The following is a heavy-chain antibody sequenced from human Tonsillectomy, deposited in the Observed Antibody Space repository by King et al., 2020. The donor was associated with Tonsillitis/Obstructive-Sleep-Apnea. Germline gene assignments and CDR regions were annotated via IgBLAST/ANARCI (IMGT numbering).Heavy chain of an antibody. J-gene: IGHJ4*02. CDR1: SFSFHYYT. CDR2: MVGTGNHL. V-gene: IGHV3-21*01. Sequence: VQLVESGGGLVKPGGSLRLSFAASSFSFHYYTLKLVRQAPGEGLAWGSSMVGTGNHLYHADSVKGRFTVSRDNTKNALYLKMTSLRAEDTALYYCARALSTAYLDSWGQGTLVTVSS. CDR3: ARALSTAYLDS.